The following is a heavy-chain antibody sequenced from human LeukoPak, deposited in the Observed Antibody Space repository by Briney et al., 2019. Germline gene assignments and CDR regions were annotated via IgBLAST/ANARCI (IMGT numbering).Heavy chain of an antibody. V-gene: IGHV3-74*01. CDR1: GFTFSSYW. D-gene: IGHD6-13*01. CDR3: ARRIAAAAAPYYFDY. Sequence: GGSLRLSCAASGFTFSSYWMHWVRQAPGKGLLWVSRINSDGSSTSYADSVKGRFTISRDNAKNTLYLQMNSLRAEDAAVYYCARRIAAAAAPYYFDYWGQGTLVTVSS. CDR2: INSDGSST. J-gene: IGHJ4*02.